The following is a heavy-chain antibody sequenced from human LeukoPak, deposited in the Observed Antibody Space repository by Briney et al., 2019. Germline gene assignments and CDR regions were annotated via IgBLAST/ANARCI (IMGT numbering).Heavy chain of an antibody. CDR2: ISDTGGSI. J-gene: IGHJ4*02. Sequence: GGSLRLSCAASGFTFSDQGMTWVRQAAGKGLEWVSTISDTGGSIYYADSVKGRFTISRDNSENTVYLQMDSLRADDTALYYCAKNSGTYFYWGQGTRVTVSS. D-gene: IGHD1-26*01. CDR3: AKNSGTYFY. V-gene: IGHV3-23*01. CDR1: GFTFSDQG.